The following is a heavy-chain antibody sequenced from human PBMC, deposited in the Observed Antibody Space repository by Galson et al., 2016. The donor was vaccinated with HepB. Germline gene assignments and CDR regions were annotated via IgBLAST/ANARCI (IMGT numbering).Heavy chain of an antibody. Sequence: SLRLSCAASGFDFRSYAMNWVRQAPGKGLEWVAFMWYDGSKKNYADSVKGRFTISRDNSKNKLYLQMNSLRAEDTAVYYCTRAQKIFAPFDIWGQGTMVTVSS. V-gene: IGHV3-33*01. J-gene: IGHJ3*02. CDR3: TRAQKIFAPFDI. D-gene: IGHD3-3*01. CDR1: GFDFRSYA. CDR2: MWYDGSKK.